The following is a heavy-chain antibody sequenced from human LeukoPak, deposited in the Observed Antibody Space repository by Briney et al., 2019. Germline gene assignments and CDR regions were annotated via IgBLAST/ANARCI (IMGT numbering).Heavy chain of an antibody. J-gene: IGHJ4*02. CDR3: ATEYVRTHYFDW. V-gene: IGHV1-18*01. CDR1: GYTFTDSG. D-gene: IGHD3-16*01. CDR2: ISAYNGNT. Sequence: ASVKVSCKASGYTFTDSGITWVRQAPGQGLEWMGWISAYNGNTNYAQKLQGRVTMTTDTSTSTAYMELRSLRSDDTAVYYCATEYVRTHYFDWWGQGTLVTVSS.